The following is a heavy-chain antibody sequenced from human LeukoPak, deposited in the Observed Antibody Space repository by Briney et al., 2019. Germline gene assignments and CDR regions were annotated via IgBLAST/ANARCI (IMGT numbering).Heavy chain of an antibody. D-gene: IGHD2-15*01. Sequence: SVKVSCKASGGTFSSYAISWVRQAPGQGLEWMGGIIPIFGTANYAQKFQGRVTITADESTSTAYMELSSLRSEDAAVYYCASSSPRYCSGGSCYSGWFDPWGQGTLVTVSS. CDR1: GGTFSSYA. CDR2: IIPIFGTA. J-gene: IGHJ5*02. CDR3: ASSSPRYCSGGSCYSGWFDP. V-gene: IGHV1-69*13.